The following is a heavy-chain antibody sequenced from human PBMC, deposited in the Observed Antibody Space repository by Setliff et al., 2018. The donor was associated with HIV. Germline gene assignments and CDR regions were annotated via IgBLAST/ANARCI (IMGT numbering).Heavy chain of an antibody. CDR2: ILSTGERT. D-gene: IGHD3-22*01. CDR1: GFTFSNYA. CDR3: AKELAASGLGYFDS. V-gene: IGHV3-23*01. J-gene: IGHJ4*02. Sequence: GGSMRLSCAASGFTFSNYAMSWVRQAPGEGLEWVSAILSTGERTFYADSVKGRFTISRYNSKNTVYLQMNSLRAEDTAEYYCAKELAASGLGYFDSWGRGILVTVSS.